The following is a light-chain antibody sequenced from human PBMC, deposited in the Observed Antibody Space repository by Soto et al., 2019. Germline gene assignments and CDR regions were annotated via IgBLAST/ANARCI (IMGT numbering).Light chain of an antibody. J-gene: IGKJ5*01. V-gene: IGKV1-13*02. CDR2: DVS. Sequence: AIQLTQSPSSLSASVGDRVTITCRASQDIRGALAWYQQKPGKPPKLLIFDVSSLQSGVPSRFGGGGSGPDFPLTISSLQPEDFAIYYFQQFNTPPITFAQGTRREIK. CDR1: QDIRGA. CDR3: QQFNTPPIT.